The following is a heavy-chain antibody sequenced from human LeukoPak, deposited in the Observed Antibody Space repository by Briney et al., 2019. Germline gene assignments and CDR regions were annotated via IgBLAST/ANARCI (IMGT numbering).Heavy chain of an antibody. Sequence: ASVKVSCKVSGYTLTELSMHWVRQAPGKGLEWMGGFDPEDGETIYAQKFQGRVTMTEDTSTDTAYMELSSLRSEDTAVYYCATDLVRLGELLEAEDYWGQGTLVTVSS. V-gene: IGHV1-24*01. CDR3: ATDLVRLGELLEAEDY. CDR2: FDPEDGET. D-gene: IGHD3-16*01. CDR1: GYTLTELS. J-gene: IGHJ4*02.